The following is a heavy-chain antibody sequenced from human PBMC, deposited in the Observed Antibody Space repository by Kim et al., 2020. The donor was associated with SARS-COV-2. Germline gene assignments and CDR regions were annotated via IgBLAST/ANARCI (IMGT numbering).Heavy chain of an antibody. V-gene: IGHV3-15*01. Sequence: GGSLRLSCAASGFTFSDAWMTWFRQAPGKGLEWVGRLKSQAGGGTTDYAAPVKGRFTISRDDSKNTLYLQMNSLKSEDTAVYYCATVFLRGYTGYVGFWGQGTLVTVSS. CDR3: ATVFLRGYTGYVGF. J-gene: IGHJ4*02. CDR1: GFTFSDAW. D-gene: IGHD5-12*01. CDR2: LKSQAGGGTT.